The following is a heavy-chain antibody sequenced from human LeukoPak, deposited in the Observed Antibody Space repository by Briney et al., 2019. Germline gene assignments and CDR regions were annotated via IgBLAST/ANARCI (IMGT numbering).Heavy chain of an antibody. J-gene: IGHJ3*02. CDR1: GFTFSSYS. CDR2: IKQDGSEK. CDR3: ARHRSGGSQDDAFDI. V-gene: IGHV3-7*01. Sequence: GGSLRLSCAASGFTFSSYSMNWVRQAPGKGLEWVANIKQDGSEKYYVDSVKGRFTISRQNAKNSLFLQMNSLRAEDTAVYYCARHRSGGSQDDAFDIWGQGTMVTVSS. D-gene: IGHD2-15*01.